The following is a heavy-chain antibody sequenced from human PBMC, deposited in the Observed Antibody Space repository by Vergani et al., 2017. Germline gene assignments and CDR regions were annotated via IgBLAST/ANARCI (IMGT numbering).Heavy chain of an antibody. J-gene: IGHJ3*02. CDR1: GFTFSSYD. CDR3: ASSRSNAFDI. D-gene: IGHD2/OR15-2a*01. Sequence: EVQLVESGGGLVQPGGSLRLSCAASGFTFSSYDMHWVRQATGKGLEWVSAIGTAGDTSYPGSVKGRFTISRENAKNSLYLQMNSLRAGDTAVYYCASSRSNAFDIWGQGTMVTVSS. CDR2: IGTAGDT. V-gene: IGHV3-13*01.